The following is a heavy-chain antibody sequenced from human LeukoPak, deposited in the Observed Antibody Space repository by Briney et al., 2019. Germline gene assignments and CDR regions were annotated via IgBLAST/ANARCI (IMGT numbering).Heavy chain of an antibody. CDR3: ARERAVAGFDY. Sequence: GGSLRLSCAASGLTFSGYDMHWVRQDPGKGLEWVPVISYDGSNKYYADSVKGRFTISRDNSKNTLYLQMNSLRAEDTAVYYCARERAVAGFDYWGQGTLVTVSS. CDR1: GLTFSGYD. D-gene: IGHD6-19*01. J-gene: IGHJ4*02. V-gene: IGHV3-30-3*01. CDR2: ISYDGSNK.